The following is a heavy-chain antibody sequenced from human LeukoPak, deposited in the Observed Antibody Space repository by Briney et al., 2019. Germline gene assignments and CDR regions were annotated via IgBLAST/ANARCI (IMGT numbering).Heavy chain of an antibody. D-gene: IGHD1-26*01. J-gene: IGHJ4*02. V-gene: IGHV1-2*02. CDR1: GYTFTVYY. Sequence: ASVKVSSKASGYTFTVYYMHWVRQAPGQGLEWMGWINPNSGGTNYAQKFQGRVTMTRDTSISTAYMELSRLRSDDTAVYYCARDWGGSSLWYFDYWGQGTLVTVSS. CDR3: ARDWGGSSLWYFDY. CDR2: INPNSGGT.